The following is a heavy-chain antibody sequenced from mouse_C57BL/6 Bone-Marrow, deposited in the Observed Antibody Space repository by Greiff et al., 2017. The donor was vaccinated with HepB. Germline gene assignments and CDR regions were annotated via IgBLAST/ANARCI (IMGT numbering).Heavy chain of an antibody. Sequence: QVQLQQSGPELVKPGASVKISCKASGYAFSSSWMNWVKQRPGKGLEWIGRIYPGDGDTNYNGKFKGKATLTADQSSSTASMQLSSLTSEDSAVYFCARSHYYYGSSYPAYWGQGTLVTVSA. CDR2: IYPGDGDT. CDR3: ARSHYYYGSSYPAY. D-gene: IGHD1-1*01. V-gene: IGHV1-82*01. CDR1: GYAFSSSW. J-gene: IGHJ3*01.